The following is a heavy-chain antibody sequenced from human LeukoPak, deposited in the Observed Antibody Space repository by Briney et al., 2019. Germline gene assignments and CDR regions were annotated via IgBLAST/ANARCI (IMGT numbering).Heavy chain of an antibody. CDR3: ARGSLYMVRGVITAY. D-gene: IGHD3-10*01. Sequence: GGSLRLSCAASGFTVSSNYMSWVRQAPGKGLEWVSVIYSGGSTYYADSVKGRFTISRDNSKNTLYLQMNSLRAEDTAVYYCARGSLYMVRGVITAYWGQGTLVTVSS. V-gene: IGHV3-66*01. CDR1: GFTVSSNY. CDR2: IYSGGST. J-gene: IGHJ4*02.